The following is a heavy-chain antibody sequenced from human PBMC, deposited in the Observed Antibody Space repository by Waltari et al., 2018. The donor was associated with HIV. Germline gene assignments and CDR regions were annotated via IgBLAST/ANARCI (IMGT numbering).Heavy chain of an antibody. CDR3: VRDLSPMGKSGWYDS. D-gene: IGHD6-19*01. J-gene: IGHJ1*01. CDR2: IHTYTGNT. V-gene: IGHV1-18*04. CDR1: CLRFTRYG. Sequence: QVRLVQSGAEVKKPGASVKVSCKASCLRFTRYGFSWVQQAPGQGLEWMGWIHTYTGNTDSAENFQGRVTMTRDTFTNTIYMELRTLKSDDSAIYFCVRDLSPMGKSGWYDSWGQGTVVTVSS.